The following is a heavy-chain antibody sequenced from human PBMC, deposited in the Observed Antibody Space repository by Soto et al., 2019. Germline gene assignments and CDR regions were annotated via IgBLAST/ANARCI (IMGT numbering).Heavy chain of an antibody. D-gene: IGHD6-6*01. Sequence: SETLSLTCTVSGGSISSYYWSWIRQPPRKGLEWIGYIYYSGSTNYNPSLKSRVTISVDTSKNQFSLKLSSVTAADTAVFYCARQPAVGQLAQYYYYGMDVWGQGTTVTVSS. CDR3: ARQPAVGQLAQYYYYGMDV. V-gene: IGHV4-59*08. CDR2: IYYSGST. CDR1: GGSISSYY. J-gene: IGHJ6*02.